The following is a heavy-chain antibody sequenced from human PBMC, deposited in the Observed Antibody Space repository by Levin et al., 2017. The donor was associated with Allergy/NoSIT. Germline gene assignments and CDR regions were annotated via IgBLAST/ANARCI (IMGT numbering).Heavy chain of an antibody. CDR2: FISGSTTI. D-gene: IGHD2/OR15-2a*01. Sequence: GESLKISCAASEFAFSTYTRNGVRQAPGKGLEWISKFISGSTTIDSADSVKGRFTPSRDNARDSLYLQMNSLRDEDTAVYFCARMKRNILHAFDIWGQGTMVTVSS. V-gene: IGHV3-48*02. CDR3: ARMKRNILHAFDI. CDR1: EFAFSTYT. J-gene: IGHJ3*02.